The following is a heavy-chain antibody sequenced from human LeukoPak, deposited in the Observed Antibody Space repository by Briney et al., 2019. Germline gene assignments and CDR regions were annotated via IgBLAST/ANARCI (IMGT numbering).Heavy chain of an antibody. J-gene: IGHJ3*01. D-gene: IGHD1-26*01. V-gene: IGHV1-24*01. CDR3: ASIRGGGYLAAFDF. CDR2: FDPEDGET. CDR1: GYTLTELS. Sequence: ASVKVSCKVSGYTLTELSMHWVRQTPGKGLEWVGGFDPEDGETIYAQEFQGRVTMTEGTSTDTAYMDLSSLRSEDTAVYYCASIRGGGYLAAFDFWGQGTMVTVSS.